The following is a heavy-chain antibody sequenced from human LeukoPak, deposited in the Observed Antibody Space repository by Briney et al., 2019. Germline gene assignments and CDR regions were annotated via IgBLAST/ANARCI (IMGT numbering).Heavy chain of an antibody. CDR2: ITSSSSTI. Sequence: GGSLRLSCAASGFTFNSYGIHWVRQAPGKGLEWISYITSSSSTIYYTDSVKGRFTISRDNAKNSLYLQMNSLRAEDTAVYYCAFGGGTTGLFDYWGQGTLVTVSS. V-gene: IGHV3-48*04. CDR1: GFTFNSYG. CDR3: AFGGGTTGLFDY. D-gene: IGHD1-1*01. J-gene: IGHJ4*02.